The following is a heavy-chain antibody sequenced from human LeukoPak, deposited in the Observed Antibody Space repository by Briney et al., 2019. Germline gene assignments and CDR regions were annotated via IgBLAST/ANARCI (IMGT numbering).Heavy chain of an antibody. V-gene: IGHV1-2*02. D-gene: IGHD2-2*01. CDR3: ARGDCSSTSCYVY. Sequence: GASVKVSCKASGYTFTGYYMHWVRQAPGQGLEWMGWINPNSGGTNYAQKLQGRVTMTRDTSSSTAYMELSRLRSDDTAVYYCARGDCSSTSCYVYWGQGTLVTVSS. J-gene: IGHJ4*02. CDR1: GYTFTGYY. CDR2: INPNSGGT.